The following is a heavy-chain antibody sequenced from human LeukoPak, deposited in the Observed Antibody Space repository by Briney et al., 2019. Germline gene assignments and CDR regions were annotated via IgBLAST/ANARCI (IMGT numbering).Heavy chain of an antibody. CDR1: GFTFA. Sequence: GGSLRLSCAASGFTFAMSWVRQAPGKGLEWVSAISGSGGSTYYADSVKGRFTISRDNSKNTLYLQMNSLRAEDTAVYYCAKDFPHIAARIFDFWGQGTLVTVSS. J-gene: IGHJ4*02. CDR2: ISGSGGST. V-gene: IGHV3-23*01. D-gene: IGHD6-6*01. CDR3: AKDFPHIAARIFDF.